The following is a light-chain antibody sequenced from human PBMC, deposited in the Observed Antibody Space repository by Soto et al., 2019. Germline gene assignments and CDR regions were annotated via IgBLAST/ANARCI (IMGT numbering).Light chain of an antibody. Sequence: QSALTQPASVSGSPGQSITISCTGTASDVGGYNSVSWYQQHPGKAPKLIIYDVTKRPSGVPDRFSGSKSATTASLTISGLQAADEAYYYCSSYVAGDIVLFGGGTKLTVL. J-gene: IGLJ2*01. V-gene: IGLV2-11*01. CDR1: ASDVGGYNS. CDR3: SSYVAGDIVL. CDR2: DVT.